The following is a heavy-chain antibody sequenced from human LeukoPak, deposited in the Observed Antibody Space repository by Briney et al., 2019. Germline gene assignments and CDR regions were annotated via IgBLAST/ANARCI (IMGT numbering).Heavy chain of an antibody. V-gene: IGHV3-21*01. CDR3: ARHWRSGTYYLAY. Sequence: PGGSLRLSCAASGFAFSGYDMNWVRQIPGRGLEWVSSISRDGINTHYAESVKGRFTISRDNAKNSLYLQMNSLRAEDTAVYYCARHWRSGTYYLAYWGQGTLVTVSS. CDR1: GFAFSGYD. CDR2: ISRDGINT. J-gene: IGHJ4*02. D-gene: IGHD1-26*01.